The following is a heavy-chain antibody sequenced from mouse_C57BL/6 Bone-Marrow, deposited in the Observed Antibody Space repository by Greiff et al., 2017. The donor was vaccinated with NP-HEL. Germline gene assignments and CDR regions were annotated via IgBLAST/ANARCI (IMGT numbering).Heavy chain of an antibody. J-gene: IGHJ3*01. CDR3: TTGHGPAWFAY. Sequence: VQLQQSGAELVRPGASVKLSCTASGFNIKDDYMHWVKQRPEQGLEWIGWIDPENGDTEYASKFQGKATITADPSSNTAYLQLSSLTSEDTAVYYCTTGHGPAWFAYWGQGTLVTVSA. CDR1: GFNIKDDY. CDR2: IDPENGDT. D-gene: IGHD1-1*01. V-gene: IGHV14-4*01.